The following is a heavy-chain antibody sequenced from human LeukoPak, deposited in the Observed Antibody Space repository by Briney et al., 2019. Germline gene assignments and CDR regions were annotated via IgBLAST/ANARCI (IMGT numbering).Heavy chain of an antibody. V-gene: IGHV4-30-2*01. D-gene: IGHD6-13*01. CDR3: ARKSILTAGRKPYDY. CDR1: GGSISSGGYS. J-gene: IGHJ4*02. Sequence: SETLSLTCAVSGGSISSGGYSWSWIRQPPGKGLEWIGEIDHSGRTNSKSSLKSRVTISVDTSKNQFSLRLSSVTAADTAVYYCARKSILTAGRKPYDYWDQGTLVTVSS. CDR2: IDHSGRT.